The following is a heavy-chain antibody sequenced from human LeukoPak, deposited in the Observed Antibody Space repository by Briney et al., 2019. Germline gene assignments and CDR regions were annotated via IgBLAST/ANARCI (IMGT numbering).Heavy chain of an antibody. V-gene: IGHV3-30*02. CDR2: IRYDGSNK. CDR3: AKEQPHYYGSGSYPVD. D-gene: IGHD3-10*01. CDR1: GYTFTGYY. J-gene: IGHJ4*02. Sequence: SCKASGYTFTGYYMHWVRQAPGKGLEWVAFIRYDGSNKYYADSVKGRFTISRDNSKNTLYLQMNSLRAEDTAVYYCAKEQPHYYGSGSYPVDWGQGTLVTVSS.